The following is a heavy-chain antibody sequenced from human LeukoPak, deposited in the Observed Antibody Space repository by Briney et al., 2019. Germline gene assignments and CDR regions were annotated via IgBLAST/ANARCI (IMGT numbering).Heavy chain of an antibody. V-gene: IGHV3-23*01. J-gene: IGHJ4*02. Sequence: PGGSLRLSCAASGFTFSSHAMNWVRQAPGKGLEGVSVISGSGGSTYYADSVKGRSTISRDNSKNTVYVQMNSLRVEDTAVYYCATSSTTYGSGNYDSRAFEDWGQGTLVTVSS. CDR1: GFTFSSHA. D-gene: IGHD3-10*01. CDR3: ATSSTTYGSGNYDSRAFED. CDR2: ISGSGGST.